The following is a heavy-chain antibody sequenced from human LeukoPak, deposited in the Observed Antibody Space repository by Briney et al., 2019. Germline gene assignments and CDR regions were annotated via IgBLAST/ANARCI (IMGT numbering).Heavy chain of an antibody. CDR2: FDPEDGET. D-gene: IGHD1-26*01. Sequence: ASVKVSCKVSGYTLTELSMHWVRQAPGKGLEWMGGFDPEDGETIYAQKFQGRVTMTEDTSTDTAYMEQSSLRSEDTAVYYCATYRRWELLTIAAEYFQHWGQGTLVTVSS. V-gene: IGHV1-24*01. CDR1: GYTLTELS. J-gene: IGHJ1*01. CDR3: ATYRRWELLTIAAEYFQH.